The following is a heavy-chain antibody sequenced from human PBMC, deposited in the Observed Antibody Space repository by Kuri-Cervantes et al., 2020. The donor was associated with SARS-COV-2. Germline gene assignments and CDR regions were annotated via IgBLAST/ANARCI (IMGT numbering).Heavy chain of an antibody. D-gene: IGHD3-3*01. CDR2: IYTSGST. J-gene: IGHJ4*02. V-gene: IGHV4-4*07. CDR1: GGSISSYY. Sequence: SETLSLTCTVSGGSISSYYWSWIRQPAGKGLEWIGRIYTSGSTNYNPSLKSRVTISVDTSKNQSSLKLSSVTAADTAVYYCARGATIFGVVTSPYYFDYWGQGTLVTVSS. CDR3: ARGATIFGVVTSPYYFDY.